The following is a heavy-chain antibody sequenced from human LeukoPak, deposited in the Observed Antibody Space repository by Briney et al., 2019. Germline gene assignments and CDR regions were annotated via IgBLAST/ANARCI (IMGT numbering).Heavy chain of an antibody. Sequence: ASVKVSCKASGYTFTGYYMHWVRQAPGQGPEWMGWINPNSGGTSYAQKFQGRVTMTRDTSISTAYMELSRLRSDDTAVYYCARSKESWFGELLSPSDAFDIWGQGTMVTVSS. CDR2: INPNSGGT. V-gene: IGHV1-2*02. CDR3: ARSKESWFGELLSPSDAFDI. D-gene: IGHD3-10*01. CDR1: GYTFTGYY. J-gene: IGHJ3*02.